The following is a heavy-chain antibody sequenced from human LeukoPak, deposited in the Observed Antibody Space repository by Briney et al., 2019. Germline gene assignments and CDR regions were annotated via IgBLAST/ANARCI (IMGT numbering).Heavy chain of an antibody. J-gene: IGHJ6*02. V-gene: IGHV4-34*01. CDR1: GGSFSSYY. CDR3: ARGKGYYYYYGMDV. CDR2: INHSGST. Sequence: PSETLSLTCAVYGGSFSSYYWSWIRQPPGKGLEWIGEINHSGSTNYNPSLKSRVTISVDTSKNQFSLKLSSVTAADTAVYYCARGKGYYYYYGMDVWGQGTTVTVSS.